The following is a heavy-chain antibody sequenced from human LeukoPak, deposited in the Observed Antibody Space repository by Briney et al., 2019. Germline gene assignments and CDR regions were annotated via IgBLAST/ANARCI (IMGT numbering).Heavy chain of an antibody. Sequence: GRSLRLSCAASGFTFRNYGMHWVRQAPGKGLEWVSVIWYDGSNEYYADSVKGRFTISRDNPKNTLYLQMNSLRAEDTAVYYCARVEGRFYGSGSYRGFDYWGQGTLVTVSS. CDR2: IWYDGSNE. CDR3: ARVEGRFYGSGSYRGFDY. CDR1: GFTFRNYG. D-gene: IGHD3-10*01. J-gene: IGHJ4*02. V-gene: IGHV3-33*01.